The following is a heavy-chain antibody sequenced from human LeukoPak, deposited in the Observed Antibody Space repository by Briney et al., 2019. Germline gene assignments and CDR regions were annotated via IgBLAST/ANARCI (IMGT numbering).Heavy chain of an antibody. J-gene: IGHJ4*02. Sequence: SVKVSCKASGGTFSSYAISWVRQAPGQGLEWMGRIIPILGIANYAQKFQGRVTMTRDTSISTAYMELSRLRSDDTAVYYCARGRAERDYFDYWGQGTLVTVSS. D-gene: IGHD6-13*01. V-gene: IGHV1-69*04. CDR3: ARGRAERDYFDY. CDR2: IIPILGIA. CDR1: GGTFSSYA.